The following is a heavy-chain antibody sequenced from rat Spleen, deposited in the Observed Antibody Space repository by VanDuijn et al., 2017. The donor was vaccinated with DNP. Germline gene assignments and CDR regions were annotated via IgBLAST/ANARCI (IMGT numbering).Heavy chain of an antibody. CDR2: IIYDGSTI. CDR1: GFTFSDYA. V-gene: IGHV5-17*01. J-gene: IGHJ2*01. Sequence: EVQLVESGGGLVQPGRSLKLSCAASGFTFSDYAMAWVRQAPKKGLEWVATIIYDGSTIYYRDSVKGRFSISRDNVKSTLYLQMDSLRSEDTATYYCARHYFDGTYYHYFDYWGQGVMVTVSS. CDR3: ARHYFDGTYYHYFDY. D-gene: IGHD1-12*02.